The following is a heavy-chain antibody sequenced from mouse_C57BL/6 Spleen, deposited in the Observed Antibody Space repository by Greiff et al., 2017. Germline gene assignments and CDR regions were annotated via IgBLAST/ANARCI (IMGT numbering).Heavy chain of an antibody. CDR2: IHPNSGST. Sequence: VQLQQPGAELVKPGASVKLSCKASGYTFTSYWMHWVKQRPGQGLEWIGMIHPNSGSTNYNEKFKSKATLTVDKSSSTAYMQLSSLTSEDSAVYYCVGSYGDDDYYAMDYWGQGPSVTVSS. D-gene: IGHD2-2*01. CDR1: GYTFTSYW. J-gene: IGHJ4*01. CDR3: VGSYGDDDYYAMDY. V-gene: IGHV1-64*01.